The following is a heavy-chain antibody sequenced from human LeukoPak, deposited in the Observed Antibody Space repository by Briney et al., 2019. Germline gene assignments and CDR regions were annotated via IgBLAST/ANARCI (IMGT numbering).Heavy chain of an antibody. J-gene: IGHJ6*03. CDR2: IWYDGSNK. V-gene: IGHV3-33*06. D-gene: IGHD2-8*01. CDR1: GFTFSSYA. Sequence: GGSLRLSCAASGFTFSSYAINWVRQAPGKGLEWVAVIWYDGSNKYYADSVKGRFTISRGNSKNTLYLQMNSLRAEDTAVYYCAKGLYDYYYYYYMDVWGKGTTVTVSS. CDR3: AKGLYDYYYYYYMDV.